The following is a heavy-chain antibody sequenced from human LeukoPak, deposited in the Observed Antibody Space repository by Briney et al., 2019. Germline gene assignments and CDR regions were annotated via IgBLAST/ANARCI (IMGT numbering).Heavy chain of an antibody. CDR3: ATHEVYYYGMDV. J-gene: IGHJ6*02. Sequence: SETLSLTCAVYGGSFSGYYWSWIRQPPGKGLEWIGEINHSGSTNYNPSLKSRVTISVDTSKNQFSLKLSSVTAADTAVYYCATHEVYYYGMDVWGQGTTVTVSS. V-gene: IGHV4-34*01. CDR2: INHSGST. CDR1: GGSFSGYY.